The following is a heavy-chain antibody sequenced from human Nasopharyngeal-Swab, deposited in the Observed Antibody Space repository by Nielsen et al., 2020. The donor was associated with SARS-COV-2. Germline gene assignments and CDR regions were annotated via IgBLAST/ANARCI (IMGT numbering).Heavy chain of an antibody. J-gene: IGHJ2*01. V-gene: IGHV4-39*07. CDR1: GGSISSSSYY. CDR3: VRDPYGDTFRDWYFDL. Sequence: SETLSLTCTVSGGSISSSSYYWGWIRQPPGKGLEWIGSIYYSGSTNYNPSLKSRVTISVDTSKNQFSLKLSSVTAADTAVYYCVRDPYGDTFRDWYFDLWGRGTLVTVSS. CDR2: IYYSGST. D-gene: IGHD4-17*01.